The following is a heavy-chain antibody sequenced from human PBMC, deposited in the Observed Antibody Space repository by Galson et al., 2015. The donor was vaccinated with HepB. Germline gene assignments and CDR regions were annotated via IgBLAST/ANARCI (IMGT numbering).Heavy chain of an antibody. V-gene: IGHV3-64D*06. CDR1: GFTFSSYA. CDR2: ISSNGGST. CDR3: VKDHETWDYGDYCFDY. J-gene: IGHJ4*02. Sequence: SLRLSCAASGFTFSSYAMHWVRQAPGKGLEYVSAISSNGGSTYYADSVKGRFTISRDNSKNTLYLQMSSLRAEDTAVYYCVKDHETWDYGDYCFDYWGQGTLVTVSS. D-gene: IGHD4-17*01.